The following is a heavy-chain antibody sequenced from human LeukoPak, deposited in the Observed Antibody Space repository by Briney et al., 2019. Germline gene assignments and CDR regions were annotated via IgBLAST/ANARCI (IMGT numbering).Heavy chain of an antibody. Sequence: SQTLSLTCTVSGGSISSGSYYWSWIRQPAGKGLEWIGRIYTSGSTNYNPSLKSRVTISVDTSKNQFSLKLSSVTAADTAVYYCARDLIMGPHAFDIWGQGTMVTVSS. CDR3: ARDLIMGPHAFDI. V-gene: IGHV4-61*02. CDR1: GGSISSGSYY. CDR2: IYTSGST. J-gene: IGHJ3*02.